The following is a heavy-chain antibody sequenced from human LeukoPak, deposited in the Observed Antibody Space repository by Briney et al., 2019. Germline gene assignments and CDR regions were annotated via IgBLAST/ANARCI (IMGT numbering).Heavy chain of an antibody. Sequence: GGSLRLSCAASGFTFSSYSMNWVRQAPGKGLEWVSSISSSSYIYYADSVKGRFTISRDNAKNSLYLQMNSLSAEDTAVYYCARDGAYCSSTSCYYYGMDVWGQGTTVTVSS. J-gene: IGHJ6*02. CDR3: ARDGAYCSSTSCYYYGMDV. D-gene: IGHD2-2*01. V-gene: IGHV3-21*01. CDR1: GFTFSSYS. CDR2: ISSSSYI.